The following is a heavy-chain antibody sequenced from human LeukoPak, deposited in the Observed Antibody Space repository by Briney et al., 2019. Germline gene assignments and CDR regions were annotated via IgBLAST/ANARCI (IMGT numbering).Heavy chain of an antibody. V-gene: IGHV4-61*01. J-gene: IGHJ6*02. D-gene: IGHD2-21*01. Sequence: PSETLSLTCTVSGGSVSSGSYYWSWIRQPPGKGLEWIGYIYYSGSTNYNPSLKSRVTISVDTSKNQFSLKLSSVTAADTAVYYCARGGGDYYYYGMDVWGQGTTVTVSS. CDR2: IYYSGST. CDR1: GGSVSSGSYY. CDR3: ARGGGDYYYYGMDV.